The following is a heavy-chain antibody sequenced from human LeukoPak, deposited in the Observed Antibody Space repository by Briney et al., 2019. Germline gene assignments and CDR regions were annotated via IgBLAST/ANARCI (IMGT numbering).Heavy chain of an antibody. CDR3: AREYGYCSGGSCG. CDR1: GYTFTSYD. Sequence: SVKVSCKASGYTFTSYDINWVRQATGQGLEWMGRIIPILGIANYAQKFQGRVTITADKSTSTAYMELSSLRSEDTAVYYCAREYGYCSGGSCGWGQGTLVTVSS. J-gene: IGHJ4*02. V-gene: IGHV1-69*04. D-gene: IGHD2-15*01. CDR2: IIPILGIA.